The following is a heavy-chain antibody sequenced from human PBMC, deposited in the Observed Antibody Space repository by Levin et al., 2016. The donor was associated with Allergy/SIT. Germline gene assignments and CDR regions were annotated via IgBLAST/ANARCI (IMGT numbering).Heavy chain of an antibody. CDR3: ARVRHDYGDYVYYGMDV. V-gene: IGHV3-13*04. D-gene: IGHD4-17*01. Sequence: GESLKISCAASGFTFSSYDMHWVRQATGKGLEWVSAITTAGDTYYPGSVKGRFTISRENAKNSFYLQMNSLRAGDTAVYYCARVRHDYGDYVYYGMDVWGQGATVTVSS. CDR1: GFTFSSYD. CDR2: ITTAGDT. J-gene: IGHJ6*02.